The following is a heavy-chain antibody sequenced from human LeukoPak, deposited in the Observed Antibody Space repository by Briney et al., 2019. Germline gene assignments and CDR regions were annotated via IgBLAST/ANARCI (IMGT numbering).Heavy chain of an antibody. CDR1: GVSISTHY. CDR3: AREANYYGSGSYFEGTFDY. D-gene: IGHD3-10*01. Sequence: SETLSLICNVSGVSISTHYWSWIRQSPGKGLEWIGYIYHNGITNYNPSPKSRVTISIDTSKNEFSLKLTSVTAADTAVYYCAREANYYGSGSYFEGTFDYWGQGSLVTVSS. CDR2: IYHNGIT. V-gene: IGHV4-59*11. J-gene: IGHJ4*02.